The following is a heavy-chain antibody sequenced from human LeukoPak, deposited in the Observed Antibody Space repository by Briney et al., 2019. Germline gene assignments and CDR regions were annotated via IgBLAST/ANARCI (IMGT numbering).Heavy chain of an antibody. CDR2: ISYLGDDQ. V-gene: IGHV3-30*03. CDR1: GFTFSSYG. J-gene: IGHJ4*02. D-gene: IGHD3-3*01. CDR3: ARGSETIFGVVPGAIDY. Sequence: PGRSLRLSCAASGFTFSSYGIHWVRQAPGKGLEWVAVISYLGDDQFYAESVKGRFTISRDNSKKTVFLQMNSLRGEDTAVYYCARGSETIFGVVPGAIDYWGQGTLVTVSS.